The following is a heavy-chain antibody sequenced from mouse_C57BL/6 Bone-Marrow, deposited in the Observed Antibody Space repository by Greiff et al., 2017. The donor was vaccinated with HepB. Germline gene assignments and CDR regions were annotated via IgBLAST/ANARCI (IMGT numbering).Heavy chain of an antibody. CDR1: GYTFTSYW. D-gene: IGHD2-2*01. CDR3: ARNSRGTRRLMDY. Sequence: QVQLQQPGAELVKPGASVKLSCKASGYTFTSYWMHWVKQRPGQGLEWIGMIHPNSGGTNYNEKFKGKATLTADKSSSTAYMQLSSLTSEDSAVYFCARNSRGTRRLMDYWGQGTSVTVSS. CDR2: IHPNSGGT. V-gene: IGHV1-64*01. J-gene: IGHJ4*01.